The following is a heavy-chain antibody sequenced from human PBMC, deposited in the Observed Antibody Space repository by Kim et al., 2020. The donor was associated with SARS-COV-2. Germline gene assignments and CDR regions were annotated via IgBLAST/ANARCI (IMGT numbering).Heavy chain of an antibody. J-gene: IGHJ4*02. CDR2: IRSKAYGGTT. CDR3: TREDYGGNSEVDY. V-gene: IGHV3-49*04. Sequence: GGSLRLSCTASGFTFGDYAMSWVRQAPGKGLEWVGFIRSKAYGGTTEYAASVKGRFTISRDDSKSIAYLQMNSLKTEDTAVYYCTREDYGGNSEVDYWGQGTLVTVSS. D-gene: IGHD4-17*01. CDR1: GFTFGDYA.